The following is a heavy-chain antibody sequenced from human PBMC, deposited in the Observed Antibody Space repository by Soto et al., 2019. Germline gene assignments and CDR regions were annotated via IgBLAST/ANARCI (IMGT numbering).Heavy chain of an antibody. Sequence: QVQLVQSGAEVKKPGSSVKVSCKASGGTFSSYAISWVRQAPGQGLEWMEGIIPIFGTANYAQKFQGRVTITADESTRTAYMELSSLRSEDTAVYYCARGPYSSSWSGYYYGMDVWGQGTTVTVSS. CDR1: GGTFSSYA. V-gene: IGHV1-69*12. D-gene: IGHD6-13*01. J-gene: IGHJ6*02. CDR2: IIPIFGTA. CDR3: ARGPYSSSWSGYYYGMDV.